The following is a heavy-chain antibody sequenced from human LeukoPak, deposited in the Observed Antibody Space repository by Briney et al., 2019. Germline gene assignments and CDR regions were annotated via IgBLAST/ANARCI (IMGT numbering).Heavy chain of an antibody. Sequence: PGGSLRLSCAASGFTFSSYWMHWVRQAPGKGLVWVSRINSDGSSTSYADSVKGRFTISRDNAKNTLYLQMNSLRAEDTAVYYCARGVLAAGTSSYYYYYMDVWGKGTTVTISS. CDR1: GFTFSSYW. D-gene: IGHD6-13*01. CDR3: ARGVLAAGTSSYYYYYMDV. J-gene: IGHJ6*03. CDR2: INSDGSST. V-gene: IGHV3-74*01.